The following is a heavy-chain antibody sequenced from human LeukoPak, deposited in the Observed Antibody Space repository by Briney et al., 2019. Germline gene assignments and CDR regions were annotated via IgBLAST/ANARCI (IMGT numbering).Heavy chain of an antibody. CDR1: GYSFTTYW. J-gene: IGHJ3*02. CDR3: ARRRYDILSGPTDAFDI. D-gene: IGHD3-9*01. V-gene: IGHV5-51*01. CDR2: IYPGDSET. Sequence: GASLQISCKGSGYSFTTYWFGWVRRLPGKGPVYWVIIYPGDSETRYGPSFQGQVTISADKSISTAYLQWSSLRASDTAMYYCARRRYDILSGPTDAFDIWGQGTMGTVSS.